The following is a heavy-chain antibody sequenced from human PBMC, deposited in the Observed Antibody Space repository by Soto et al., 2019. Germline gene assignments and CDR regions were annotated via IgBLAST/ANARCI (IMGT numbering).Heavy chain of an antibody. D-gene: IGHD4-4*01. J-gene: IGHJ3*01. V-gene: IGHV3-64*01. Sequence: GGSLRLSCTASGFTFSTYPMHWVRQAPGEGLEYVSSITSDGDKTYYANSVKGRFTISRDNSKNMLYLQMGSLRPEDLAVYYCASLQSKAPHAFDVWGQGTMVTV. CDR2: ITSDGDKT. CDR3: ASLQSKAPHAFDV. CDR1: GFTFSTYP.